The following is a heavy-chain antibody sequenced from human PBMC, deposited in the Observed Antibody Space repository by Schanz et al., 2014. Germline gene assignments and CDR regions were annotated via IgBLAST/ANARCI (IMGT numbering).Heavy chain of an antibody. D-gene: IGHD3-16*01. V-gene: IGHV3-9*01. CDR1: GFTFDDYA. CDR3: AKGGSSLDD. J-gene: IGHJ4*02. CDR2: ISWNSGTI. Sequence: EVQLVESGGGLVQPGRSLRLSCAASGFTFDDYAMHWVRQAPGKGLEWVSGISWNSGTIGYADSVRGRFTISRDNAKNSLNLQMYSLRVEDTAVYYCAKGGSSLDDWGQGTLVTVSS.